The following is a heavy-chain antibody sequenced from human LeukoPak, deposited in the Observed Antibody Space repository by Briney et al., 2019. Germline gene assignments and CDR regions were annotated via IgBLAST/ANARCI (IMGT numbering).Heavy chain of an antibody. CDR1: GYTLTELS. CDR3: ATVSDGSYFSSVDY. D-gene: IGHD1-26*01. CDR2: FDPEDGET. V-gene: IGHV1-24*01. Sequence: ASVKVSCKVSGYTLTELSMHWVRQAPGKGLEWMGGFDPEDGETIYAQKFQGRVTMTEDTSTDTAYMELSSLRSEDTAVYYYATVSDGSYFSSVDYWGQGTLVTVSS. J-gene: IGHJ4*02.